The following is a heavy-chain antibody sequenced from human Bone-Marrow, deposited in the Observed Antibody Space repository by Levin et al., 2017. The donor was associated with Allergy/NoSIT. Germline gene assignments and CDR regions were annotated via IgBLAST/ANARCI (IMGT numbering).Heavy chain of an antibody. CDR3: ARLDYFLVSTPPDF. CDR2: IYPADSGT. D-gene: IGHD2/OR15-2a*01. V-gene: IGHV5-51*01. CDR1: GYAFNNYW. Sequence: KVSCKGSGYAFNNYWIAWVRQLPGEGLEWMGIIYPADSGTKYSPSFQGQVSISADKSIRTVYLHWSSLKASDTAVYYCARLDYFLVSTPPDFWGQGTLVTVSS. J-gene: IGHJ4*02.